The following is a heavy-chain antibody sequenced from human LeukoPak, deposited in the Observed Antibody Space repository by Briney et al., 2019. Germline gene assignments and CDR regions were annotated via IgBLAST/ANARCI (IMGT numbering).Heavy chain of an antibody. J-gene: IGHJ4*02. V-gene: IGHV3-11*01. D-gene: IGHD3-10*01. CDR2: INTSGRTK. CDR3: ARTKSEPTYGQHHGLDN. Sequence: GGSLRLSCAASGITFTDHYMNWIRQAPGKGLEWLSYINTSGRTKDYADSVKGRFTISRDNAKNSLYRQMNSLRADDTAVYYCARTKSEPTYGQHHGLDNWGQGTLVSVSS. CDR1: GITFTDHY.